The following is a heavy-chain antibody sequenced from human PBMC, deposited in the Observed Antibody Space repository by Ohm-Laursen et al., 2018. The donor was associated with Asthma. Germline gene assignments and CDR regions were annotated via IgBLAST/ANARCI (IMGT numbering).Heavy chain of an antibody. Sequence: SLRLSCAASGLTFSSYGMHWVRQAPGKGLEWVAVISYDGSNKYYADSVKGRFTISRDNSKNTLYLQMNSLRAEDTAVYYCAKGLYYYGSGSYLYYYYGMDVWGQGTTVTVSS. J-gene: IGHJ6*02. CDR3: AKGLYYYGSGSYLYYYYGMDV. CDR2: ISYDGSNK. CDR1: GLTFSSYG. V-gene: IGHV3-30*18. D-gene: IGHD3-10*01.